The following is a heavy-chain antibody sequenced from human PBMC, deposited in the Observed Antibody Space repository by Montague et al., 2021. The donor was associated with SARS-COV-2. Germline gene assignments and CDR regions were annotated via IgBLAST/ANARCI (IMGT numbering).Heavy chain of an antibody. CDR1: GGSFGDDH. V-gene: IGHV4-34*01. CDR2: IKQSGST. CDR3: AGGNLSVSMIVVVFTSSSYYFDY. J-gene: IGHJ4*02. Sequence: SETLSLTCAVYGGSFGDDHWSWIRQPPGKGLEWIGDIKQSGSTNYNPSLKSRGTISVDTSKNQFSLKLTSVTAADTAVYFCAGGNLSVSMIVVVFTSSSYYFDYWGQGAQVTVSS. D-gene: IGHD3-22*01.